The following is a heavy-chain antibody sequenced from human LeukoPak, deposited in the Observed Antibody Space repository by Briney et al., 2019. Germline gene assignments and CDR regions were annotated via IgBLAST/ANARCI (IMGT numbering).Heavy chain of an antibody. D-gene: IGHD6-19*01. J-gene: IGHJ4*02. Sequence: SETLSLTCTVSGGSVSSYYWSWIRQPPGKGLEWIGYVHSSGDTNYNPSLRNRVTISVDTSKNQFSLKLSSATAADTAVYYCARGRIYNSGRPDYWGQGTLVTVSS. V-gene: IGHV4-59*02. CDR1: GGSVSSYY. CDR3: ARGRIYNSGRPDY. CDR2: VHSSGDT.